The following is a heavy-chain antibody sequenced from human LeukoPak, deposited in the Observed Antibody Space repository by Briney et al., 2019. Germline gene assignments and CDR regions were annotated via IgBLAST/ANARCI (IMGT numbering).Heavy chain of an antibody. J-gene: IGHJ4*02. CDR3: ARVDYFGSANDY. CDR2: IYYSGST. CDR1: GGSISSSSYY. V-gene: IGHV4-39*07. Sequence: SETLSLTCTVSGGSISSSSYYWGWIRQPPGKGLEWIGSIYYSGSTNYNPSLKSRVTISVNTSKNQFSLKLSSVTAADTAVYYCARVDYFGSANDYWGRGTLVTVSS. D-gene: IGHD3-10*01.